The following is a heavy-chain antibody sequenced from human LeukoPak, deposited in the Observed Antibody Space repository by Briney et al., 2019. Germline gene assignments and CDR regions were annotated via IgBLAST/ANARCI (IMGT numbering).Heavy chain of an antibody. CDR2: IYTSGST. Sequence: PSAPLSLTCTVSGGSISSYYWSWIRQPAGKGLEWIGRIYTSGSTNYNASLKSRVSMSVDTSKNQFSLKLSSVTAADTAVFYCARENSGSYREFDYWGQGTLVTVSS. CDR3: ARENSGSYREFDY. CDR1: GGSISSYY. V-gene: IGHV4-4*07. J-gene: IGHJ4*02. D-gene: IGHD1-26*01.